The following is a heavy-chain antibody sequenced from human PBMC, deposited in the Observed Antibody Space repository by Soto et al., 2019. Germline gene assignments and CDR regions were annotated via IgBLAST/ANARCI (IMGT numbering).Heavy chain of an antibody. Sequence: QLQLQESGSGLVKPSQTLSLTCAVSGGSISSGGYSWSWIRQPPGKGLEWIGYIYHSGSTYYNPSRESRVTISVDRSKNQFSLKLSSVNAADTAVYYCAAGGGLPRYYWGQGTLVTVSS. J-gene: IGHJ4*02. D-gene: IGHD5-12*01. V-gene: IGHV4-30-2*01. CDR2: IYHSGST. CDR1: GGSISSGGYS. CDR3: AAGGGLPRYY.